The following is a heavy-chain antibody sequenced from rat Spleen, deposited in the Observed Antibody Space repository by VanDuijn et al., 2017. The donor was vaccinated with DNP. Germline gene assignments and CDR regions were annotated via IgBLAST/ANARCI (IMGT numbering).Heavy chain of an antibody. CDR1: GYSITSGYG. CDR2: INSAGST. CDR3: ARGLNYGGYIYSWYFDF. V-gene: IGHV3-3*01. J-gene: IGHJ1*01. Sequence: EVQLQESGPGLVKPSQSLSLTCSVTGYSITSGYGWNWIRKFPGNKLEWMGYINSAGSTNYNPPLKSQISITRDTSKNQFFLQLNSVTTEDIATYYCARGLNYGGYIYSWYFDFWGPGTMVTVSS. D-gene: IGHD1-11*01.